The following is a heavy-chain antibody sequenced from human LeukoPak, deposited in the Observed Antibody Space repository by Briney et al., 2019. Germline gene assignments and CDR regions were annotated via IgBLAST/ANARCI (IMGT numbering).Heavy chain of an antibody. V-gene: IGHV1-8*01. D-gene: IGHD3-22*01. Sequence: ASVKVSCKASGYTFTSYDINWVRQATGQGLEWMGWMNPNSGNTGYAQKFQGRVTMTRNTSISTAYMELSSLGSDDKAVYYCARDLRGQYYYDSSGYLHWGQGTLVTVSS. CDR2: MNPNSGNT. CDR3: ARDLRGQYYYDSSGYLH. CDR1: GYTFTSYD. J-gene: IGHJ4*02.